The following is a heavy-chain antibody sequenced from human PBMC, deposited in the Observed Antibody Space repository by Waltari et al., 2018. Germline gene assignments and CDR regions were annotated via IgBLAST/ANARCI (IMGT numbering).Heavy chain of an antibody. CDR2: FDPGDGDR. CDR3: ATGLITISGVTNDF. Sequence: QVQLIQSGAEVMKPGASLRVSCKVSGHTLTELSMHWVRQAPGKGLEWMAGFDPGDGDRLYARAFQGRITMTEDTPADTAYLELSSLRSNDTAIYFCATGLITISGVTNDFWGQGTLVTVSS. CDR1: GHTLTELS. J-gene: IGHJ4*02. V-gene: IGHV1-24*01. D-gene: IGHD3-3*01.